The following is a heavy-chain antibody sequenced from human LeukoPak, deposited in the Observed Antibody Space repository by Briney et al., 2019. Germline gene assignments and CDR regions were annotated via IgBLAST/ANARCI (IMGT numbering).Heavy chain of an antibody. D-gene: IGHD6-19*01. CDR1: GFTFSSYE. CDR3: ARDSSGWYHWFDP. J-gene: IGHJ5*02. CDR2: ISSSGSTI. V-gene: IGHV3-48*03. Sequence: QPGGSLRLSCAASGFTFSSYEMNWVRQAPGKGLEWVSYISSSGSTIYYADSVRGRFTMSRDNAKNSLYLQMNSLRAEDTAVYYCARDSSGWYHWFDPWGQGTLVTVSS.